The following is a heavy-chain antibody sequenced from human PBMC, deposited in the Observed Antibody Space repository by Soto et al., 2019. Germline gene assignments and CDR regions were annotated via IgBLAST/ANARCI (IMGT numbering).Heavy chain of an antibody. D-gene: IGHD6-13*01. CDR2: IYYSGFT. Sequence: PSETLSLTCTVSGGSISSGGYYWSWIRQHPGKGLEWIGCIYYSGFTYYNPSLKSRVTISVDTSKNKLYLQMNSLRAEDTAVYYCARVIAAAGKNYYYYYGMDVWGQGTTVTVSS. V-gene: IGHV4-31*03. CDR1: GGSISSGGYY. CDR3: ARVIAAAGKNYYYYYGMDV. J-gene: IGHJ6*02.